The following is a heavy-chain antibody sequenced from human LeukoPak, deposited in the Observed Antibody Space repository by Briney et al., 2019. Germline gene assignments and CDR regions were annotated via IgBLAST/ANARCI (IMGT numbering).Heavy chain of an antibody. CDR1: GFIFSSYS. CDR2: ISSRSTII. D-gene: IGHD5-24*01. J-gene: IGHJ4*02. Sequence: GGSLRLSCAASGFIFSSYSMNWVRQAPGKGLEWVSYISSRSTIIYYAESVKGRFTISRDNAKNSLYLQMNSLRAEDTAVYYCARVWLQWENYFDYWGQGTLVTVSS. CDR3: ARVWLQWENYFDY. V-gene: IGHV3-48*04.